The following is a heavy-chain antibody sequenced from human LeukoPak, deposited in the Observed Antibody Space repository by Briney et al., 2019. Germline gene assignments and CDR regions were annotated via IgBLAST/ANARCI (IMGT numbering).Heavy chain of an antibody. CDR3: ARSSAGVDP. V-gene: IGHV4-34*01. CDR1: GGSFRGYY. CDR2: INHSGST. Sequence: AETLSLTRAVYGGSFRGYYWSGLRQPPGKGLEWIGEINHSGSTNYNPPLKSRLTILVDTAKAQYSRTLSSVTAAYTAVNYYARSSAGVDPWGQGTLVIVSS. D-gene: IGHD6-19*01. J-gene: IGHJ5*01.